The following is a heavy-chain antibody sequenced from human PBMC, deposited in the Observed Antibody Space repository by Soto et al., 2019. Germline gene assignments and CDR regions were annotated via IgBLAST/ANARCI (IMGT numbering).Heavy chain of an antibody. V-gene: IGHV3-30*18. D-gene: IGHD6-13*01. CDR1: GFTFSSYG. CDR3: AKDVGKQQLPHMDY. J-gene: IGHJ4*02. Sequence: GGSLRLSCAASGFTFSSYGMHWVRQAPGKGLEWVAVISYDGSNKYYADSVKGRFTISRDNSKNTLYLQMNSLRAEDTAVYYCAKDVGKQQLPHMDYWGQGTLVTVSS. CDR2: ISYDGSNK.